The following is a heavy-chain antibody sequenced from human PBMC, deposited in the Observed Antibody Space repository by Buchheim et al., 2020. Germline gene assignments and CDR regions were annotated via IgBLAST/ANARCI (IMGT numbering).Heavy chain of an antibody. CDR1: GFTFSSYA. CDR3: SKLPQSGTWRTLFDY. Sequence: EVQLLESGGGLVQPGGSLRLYCAASGFTFSSYAMSWVRQAPGKGLEWVSAISCSGGSPYYADSVKGRFTISRDNSKNTLYLQMNSLRAEDTAVYYCSKLPQSGTWRTLFDYWGQGTL. CDR2: ISCSGGSP. D-gene: IGHD6-25*01. J-gene: IGHJ4*02. V-gene: IGHV3-23*01.